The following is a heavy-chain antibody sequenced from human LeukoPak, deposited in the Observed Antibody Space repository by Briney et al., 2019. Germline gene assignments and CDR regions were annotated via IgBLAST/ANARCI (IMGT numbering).Heavy chain of an antibody. D-gene: IGHD3-3*01. CDR3: ARRKDFWSGYYS. CDR1: GYSISSGYY. Sequence: PSETLSLTCAVSGYSISSGYYWGWIRQPPGKGLEWIGSIYHSGSTYYNPSLKSRVTISVDTSKNQFSLKLSSVTAADTAVYYCARRKDFWSGYYSWGQGTLVTVSS. V-gene: IGHV4-38-2*01. J-gene: IGHJ5*02. CDR2: IYHSGST.